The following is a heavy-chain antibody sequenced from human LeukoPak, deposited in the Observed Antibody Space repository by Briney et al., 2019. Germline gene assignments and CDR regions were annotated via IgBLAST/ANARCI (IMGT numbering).Heavy chain of an antibody. Sequence: GGSLRLSCAASGFTFSYYAMHWVRQAPGKGLEYVSAISSDGGSTYYANSVKGRFTISRDNSKNTLYLQMGSLRAEDMAVYYCARAKGRLLSAFDIWGHGTMVTVSS. CDR2: ISSDGGST. J-gene: IGHJ3*02. CDR1: GFTFSYYA. CDR3: ARAKGRLLSAFDI. D-gene: IGHD2-21*02. V-gene: IGHV3-64*01.